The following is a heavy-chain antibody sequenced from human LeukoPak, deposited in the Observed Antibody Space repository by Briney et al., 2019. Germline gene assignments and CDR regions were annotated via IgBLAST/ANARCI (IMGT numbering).Heavy chain of an antibody. V-gene: IGHV4-4*02. CDR1: GGSISSNNW. J-gene: IGHJ4*02. CDR3: ARVNINNWHSCDY. CDR2: IYHSGSP. D-gene: IGHD1-1*01. Sequence: SRTLSLTCAVSGGSISSNNWWGWVRQPPGKGLEWIREIYHSGSPNYNPSLKGRVTISVDKSRNHFSLNLSSVTAADTAVYYCARVNINNWHSCDYWGQGTLVTVSS.